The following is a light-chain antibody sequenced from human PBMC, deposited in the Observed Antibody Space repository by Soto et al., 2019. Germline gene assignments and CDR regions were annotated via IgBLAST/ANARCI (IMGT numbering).Light chain of an antibody. J-gene: IGLJ1*01. CDR1: SSNIGGNT. CDR2: SNN. Sequence: QYVLTQPPSASGTPGQRVTISCSGSSSNIGGNTVNWYQQLPGTAPKLLIYSNNQRPSGVPDRFSGSKSGTSASLAISGLQSEDEADYYCAAWDDSLNGPYVFGTGTKVTVL. V-gene: IGLV1-44*01. CDR3: AAWDDSLNGPYV.